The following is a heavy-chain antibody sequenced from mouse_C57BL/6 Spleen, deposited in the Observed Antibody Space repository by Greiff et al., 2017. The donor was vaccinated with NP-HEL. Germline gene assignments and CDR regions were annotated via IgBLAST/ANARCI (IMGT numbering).Heavy chain of an antibody. J-gene: IGHJ2*01. D-gene: IGHD4-1*01. Sequence: EVKLQESGPGLAKPSQSLSLTCSVTGYSITSGYYWNWIRQFPGNKLEWMGYISYDGSNNYNPSLKNRIAITRDTSKNQFFLKLNSVTTEDTATYYCARGLGDYWGQGTTLTVSS. V-gene: IGHV3-6*01. CDR3: ARGLGDY. CDR1: GYSITSGYY. CDR2: ISYDGSN.